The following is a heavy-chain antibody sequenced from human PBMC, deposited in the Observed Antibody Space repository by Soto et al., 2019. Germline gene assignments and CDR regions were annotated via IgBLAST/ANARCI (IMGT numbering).Heavy chain of an antibody. CDR3: TRHVRRLGYCSGGSCYIDAFDI. Sequence: QTVGSLRLSCAASGFTFSGSAMHWVRQASGKGLEWVGRIRSKANSYATAYAASVKGRFTISRDDSKNTAYLQMNSLKTEDTAVYYCTRHVRRLGYCSGGSCYIDAFDIWGQGTMVTVSS. CDR1: GFTFSGSA. CDR2: IRSKANSYAT. D-gene: IGHD2-15*01. V-gene: IGHV3-73*01. J-gene: IGHJ3*02.